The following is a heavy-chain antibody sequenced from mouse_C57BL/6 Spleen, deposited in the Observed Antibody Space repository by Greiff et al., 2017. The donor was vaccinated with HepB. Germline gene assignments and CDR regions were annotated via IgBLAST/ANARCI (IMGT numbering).Heavy chain of an antibody. Sequence: VQLQQPGAELVKPGASVKMSCKASGYTFTSYWITWVKQRPGQGLEWIGDIYPGSGSTNYNEKFKSKATLTVDTSSSTAYMQLSSLTSEDSAVYYCARWEGIYDGYYDYAMDYWGQGTSVTVSS. J-gene: IGHJ4*01. V-gene: IGHV1-55*01. D-gene: IGHD2-3*01. CDR1: GYTFTSYW. CDR2: IYPGSGST. CDR3: ARWEGIYDGYYDYAMDY.